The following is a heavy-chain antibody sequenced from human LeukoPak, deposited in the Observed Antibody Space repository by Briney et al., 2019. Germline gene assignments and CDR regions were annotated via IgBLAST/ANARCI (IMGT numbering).Heavy chain of an antibody. CDR1: GFTFSSYS. D-gene: IGHD3-22*01. CDR3: ASGYYYDSSGYSLPFDY. CDR2: ISSSSSSYI. Sequence: GGSLRLSCAASGFTFSSYSMNWVRQAPGKGLEWVSSISSSSSSYIYYADSVKGRFTISRDNAKNSLYLQMNSLRAEDTAVYYCASGYYYDSSGYSLPFDYWGQGTLVTVSS. V-gene: IGHV3-21*01. J-gene: IGHJ4*02.